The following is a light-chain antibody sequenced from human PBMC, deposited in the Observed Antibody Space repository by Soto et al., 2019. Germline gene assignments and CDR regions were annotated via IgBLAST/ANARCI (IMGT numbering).Light chain of an antibody. V-gene: IGKV1-6*01. CDR3: LQDNTYPRT. Sequence: AIQMTQSPSSLSASVGDRVTITCRASQGIGNDLGWYQQKPGKAPKLLIYAASSLQSGVPSRISGSGSGTDFTLTISSLQPEDFATYYCLQDNTYPRTFGQGTKVEIK. CDR2: AAS. J-gene: IGKJ1*01. CDR1: QGIGND.